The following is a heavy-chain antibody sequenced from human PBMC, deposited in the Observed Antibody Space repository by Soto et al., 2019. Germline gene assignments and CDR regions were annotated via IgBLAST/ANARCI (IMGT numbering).Heavy chain of an antibody. D-gene: IGHD3-10*01. Sequence: PSETLSLTCAVSGGSISSGGYSWSWIRQPPGKGLEWIGYIYHSGSTYYNPSLKSRVTISVDRSKNQFSLKLSSVTAADTAVYYCAGRSVVRGGPMTNWFDPWGQGTLVTVSS. CDR1: GGSISSGGYS. CDR3: AGRSVVRGGPMTNWFDP. CDR2: IYHSGST. J-gene: IGHJ5*02. V-gene: IGHV4-30-2*01.